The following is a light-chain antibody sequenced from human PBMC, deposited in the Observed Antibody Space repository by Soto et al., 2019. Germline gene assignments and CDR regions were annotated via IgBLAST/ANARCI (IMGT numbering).Light chain of an antibody. CDR3: CSYTTTNTRQIV. CDR2: DVS. J-gene: IGLJ1*01. Sequence: QSVLTQPASVSGSPGQSITISCTGTSSDVGGYNYVSWYLQHPGKAPKFMIYDVSNRPSGVSNRFSGSKSGNTASLTISGLQAEDEADYYCCSYTTTNTRQIVFGTGTKVTV. CDR1: SSDVGGYNY. V-gene: IGLV2-14*01.